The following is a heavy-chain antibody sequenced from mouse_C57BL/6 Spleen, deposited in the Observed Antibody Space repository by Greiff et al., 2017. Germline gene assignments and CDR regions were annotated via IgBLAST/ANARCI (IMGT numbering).Heavy chain of an antibody. V-gene: IGHV1-82*01. J-gene: IGHJ2*01. CDR2: IYPGNGVT. CDR1: GYAFSSSW. D-gene: IGHD2-3*01. Sequence: QVQLQQSGPDLVKPGASVKISCKASGYAFSSSWMNWVKQRPGKGLEWIGRIYPGNGVTNYNGTFKDKATLTADKSSITAYMQLSSLTSEDSAVYFCARDGYFDDWGQGTTLTVSS. CDR3: ARDGYFDD.